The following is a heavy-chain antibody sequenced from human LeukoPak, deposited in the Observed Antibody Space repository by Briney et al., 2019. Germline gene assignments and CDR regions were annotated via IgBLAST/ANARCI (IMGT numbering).Heavy chain of an antibody. CDR2: IYSGGNT. V-gene: IGHV3-53*01. D-gene: IGHD3-16*01. CDR3: VRDSRPGGAMGLYHNFDL. CDR1: GFTVSNNY. J-gene: IGHJ4*02. Sequence: GGSLRLSCAASGFTVSNNYMSWVRQAPGKGLEWVSVIYSGGNTYYADSVKGRFAISRDYSRNTVYLQMNSLRGDDTALYFCVRDSRPGGAMGLYHNFDLWGLGTLVTVSS.